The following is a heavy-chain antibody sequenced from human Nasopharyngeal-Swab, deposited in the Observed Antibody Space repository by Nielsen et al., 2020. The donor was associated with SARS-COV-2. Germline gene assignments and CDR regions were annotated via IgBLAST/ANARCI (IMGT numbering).Heavy chain of an antibody. D-gene: IGHD3-22*01. CDR1: GFTFSSYA. CDR3: AKDYYDSSGYYYV. J-gene: IGHJ4*02. Sequence: GESLKISCVASGFTFSSYAMSWVRQAPGKGLEWVSAISGSGGSTYYADSVKGRFTISRDNSKNTLYLQMNSLRAEDTAVYYCAKDYYDSSGYYYVWGQGTLVTVSS. CDR2: ISGSGGST. V-gene: IGHV3-23*01.